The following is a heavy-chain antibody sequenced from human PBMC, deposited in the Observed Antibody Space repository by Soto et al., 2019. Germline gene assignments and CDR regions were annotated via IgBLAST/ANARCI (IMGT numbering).Heavy chain of an antibody. CDR2: ISGSGGST. CDR3: AKIPAAIPYYFDY. CDR1: GFTFSSYA. Sequence: EVQLLESGGGLVQPGGSLRLSCAASGFTFSSYAMSWVRQAPRKGLEWVSAISGSGGSTYYADSVKGRFTISRDNSKNTLYLQMNSLRAEDMAVYYCAKIPAAIPYYFDYWGQGTQVTVSS. V-gene: IGHV3-23*01. J-gene: IGHJ4*02. D-gene: IGHD2-2*02.